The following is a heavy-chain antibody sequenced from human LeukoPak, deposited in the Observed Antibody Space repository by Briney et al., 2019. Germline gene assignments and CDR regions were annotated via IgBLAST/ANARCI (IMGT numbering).Heavy chain of an antibody. CDR1: GDSTSSADYY. V-gene: IGHV4-30-4*01. D-gene: IGHD3-22*01. CDR2: IYYSGST. Sequence: PSQTLSLTCTVSGDSTSSADYYWGWIRQPPGKGLEWIGYIYYSGSTYYNPSLKIRVTISVDASKTQFSLEVRSVTAADTAVYYCARHHDSRNGFDVGGQGTMVTVSS. CDR3: ARHHDSRNGFDV. J-gene: IGHJ3*01.